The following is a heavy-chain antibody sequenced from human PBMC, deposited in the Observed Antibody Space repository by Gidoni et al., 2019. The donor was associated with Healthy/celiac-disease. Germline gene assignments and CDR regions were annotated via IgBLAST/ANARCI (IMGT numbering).Heavy chain of an antibody. CDR3: ARDGRFGELSY. V-gene: IGHV4-59*01. CDR2: IYYSGST. Sequence: QVQLQESGPGLVKPSETLSLTCTVSGGSISSYYWSWIRQPPGKGLEWIGYIYYSGSTNYNPSLKSRVTISVDTSKNQFSLKLSSVTAADTAVYYCARDGRFGELSYWGQGTLVTVSS. J-gene: IGHJ4*02. CDR1: GGSISSYY. D-gene: IGHD3-10*01.